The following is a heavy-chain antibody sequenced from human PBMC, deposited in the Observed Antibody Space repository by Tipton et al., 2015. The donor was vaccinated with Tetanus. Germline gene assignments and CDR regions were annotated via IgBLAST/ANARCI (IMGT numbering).Heavy chain of an antibody. V-gene: IGHV3-66*01. CDR1: GFTVSSNY. Sequence: SLRLSCAASGFTVSSNYMSWVRQAPGKGLEWVSVIYSGGSTYYADSVKGRFTISRDNSKNTLYLQMNSLRAEDTAVYYCGGYCSGGSCYSPFRPYYYYGMDVWGQGTTVTVSS. CDR3: GGYCSGGSCYSPFRPYYYYGMDV. J-gene: IGHJ6*02. CDR2: IYSGGST. D-gene: IGHD2-15*01.